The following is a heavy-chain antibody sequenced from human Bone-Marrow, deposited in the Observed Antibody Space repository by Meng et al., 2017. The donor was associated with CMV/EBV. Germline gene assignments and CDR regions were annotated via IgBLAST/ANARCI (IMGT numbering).Heavy chain of an antibody. Sequence: GESLKISCAGSGFTVSNSYMSWVRQAPEKGLEWVSVIYSGGTTYYADSVKGRFTVSRDTSKNTLWLQMNTLRAEDTAVYYCARGAGRNKPRDLYSMDVWGPGTTVTVSS. D-gene: IGHD3-10*01. CDR1: GFTVSNSY. J-gene: IGHJ6*02. CDR2: IYSGGTT. V-gene: IGHV3-66*02. CDR3: ARGAGRNKPRDLYSMDV.